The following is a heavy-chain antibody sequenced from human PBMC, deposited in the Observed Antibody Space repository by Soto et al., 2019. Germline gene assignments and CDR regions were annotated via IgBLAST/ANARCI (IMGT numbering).Heavy chain of an antibody. J-gene: IGHJ4*02. V-gene: IGHV1-2*04. D-gene: IGHD5-12*01. CDR1: RLTLEGKY. CDR3: AREPKWLRFFDY. Sequence: GASVKLTSKDPRLTLEGKYLRWVRQAPGQGLEWMGWINPNSGGTNYAQKFQGWVTMTRDTSISTAYMELSRLRSDDTAVYYCAREPKWLRFFDYWGQGTLVTAPQ. CDR2: INPNSGGT.